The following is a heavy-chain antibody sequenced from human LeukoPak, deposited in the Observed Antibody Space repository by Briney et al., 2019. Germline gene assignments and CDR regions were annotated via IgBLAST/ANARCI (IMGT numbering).Heavy chain of an antibody. J-gene: IGHJ5*02. CDR3: ARGYSSRLYNWLDP. V-gene: IGHV3-74*01. Sequence: GGSLRLSCAASGFTFSSYWMHWVRQAPGKGLVWVSRISYDGGDPSYADSVKGRFTISRDNAKNTLYLQMNSLTAEDTAEYYCARGYSSRLYNWLDPWGQGTLVTVSS. D-gene: IGHD6-13*01. CDR1: GFTFSSYW. CDR2: ISYDGGDP.